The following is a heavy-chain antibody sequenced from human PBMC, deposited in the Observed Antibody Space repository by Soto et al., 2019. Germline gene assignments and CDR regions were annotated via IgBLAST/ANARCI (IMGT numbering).Heavy chain of an antibody. CDR1: GYSFTSYW. CDR2: IYPGDSDT. V-gene: IGHV5-51*01. CDR3: ARFSGSSGSSWFDP. Sequence: PAEPLKISCKGSGYSFTSYWIGWVRPLPGKGLEWMGIIYPGDSDTRYSPSFQGQVTISADKSISTAYLQWSSLKASDTAMYYCARFSGSSGSSWFDPWGQGTLVTVSS. J-gene: IGHJ5*02. D-gene: IGHD3-22*01.